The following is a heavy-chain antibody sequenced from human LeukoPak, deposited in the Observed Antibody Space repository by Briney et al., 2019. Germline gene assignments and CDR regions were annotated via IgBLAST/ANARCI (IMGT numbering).Heavy chain of an antibody. J-gene: IGHJ3*02. CDR3: ARDRLDAFDI. CDR2: IYYSGST. V-gene: IGHV4-31*03. CDR1: GGSISSGGYY. Sequence: SETLSLTCTVSGGSISSGGYYWSWIRQHPGKGLEWIGYIYYSGSTYYNPSLKSRVTISVDTSRNQFSLKLSSVTAADTAVYYCARDRLDAFDIWGQGTMVTVSS.